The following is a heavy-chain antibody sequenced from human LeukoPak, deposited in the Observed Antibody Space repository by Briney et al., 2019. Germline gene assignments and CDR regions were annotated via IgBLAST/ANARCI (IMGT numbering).Heavy chain of an antibody. CDR2: IRNKANSHTT. CDR1: GFTFSDHY. CDR3: ARGGSSSSWYPFDY. V-gene: IGHV3-72*01. Sequence: GGSLRLSCAASGFTFSDHYMDWVRQAPGKGLKWVGRIRNKANSHTTEYAASVKGRFTISRDDSKNSLYLQMNSLKTEDTAVYYCARGGSSSSWYPFDYWGQGTLVTVSS. D-gene: IGHD6-13*01. J-gene: IGHJ4*02.